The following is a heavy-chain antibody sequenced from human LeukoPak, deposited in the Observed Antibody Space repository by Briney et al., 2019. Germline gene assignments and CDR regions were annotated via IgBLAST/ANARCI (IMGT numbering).Heavy chain of an antibody. D-gene: IGHD4/OR15-4a*01. CDR1: GFTFSSYA. CDR2: ISYDGSNK. CDR3: ARARTIRDRGDY. Sequence: GGSLRLSCAASGFTFSSYAMRWVRQAPGKGLEWVAVISYDGSNKYYADSVKGRLTISRDNSKNTLYLQVNSLRAEDTAVYYCARARTIRDRGDYWGQGTLVTVSS. J-gene: IGHJ4*02. V-gene: IGHV3-30*01.